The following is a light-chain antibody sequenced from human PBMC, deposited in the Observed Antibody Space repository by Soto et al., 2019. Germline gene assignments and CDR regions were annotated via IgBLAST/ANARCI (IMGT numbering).Light chain of an antibody. Sequence: QSALTQPASVSGSPGQSITISCTGTSSDVGTYNLVSWYQQHPGRAPKLIIYEVDSRTSGISDRFSGSKSGNTASLTISGLQPEDEADYYCSSFRSGGTRVLFGGGTKLTVL. CDR2: EVD. V-gene: IGLV2-14*02. CDR3: SSFRSGGTRVL. J-gene: IGLJ2*01. CDR1: SSDVGTYNL.